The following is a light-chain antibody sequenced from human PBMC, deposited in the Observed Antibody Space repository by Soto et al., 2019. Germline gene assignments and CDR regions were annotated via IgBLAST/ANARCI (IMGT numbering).Light chain of an antibody. V-gene: IGKV3-15*01. Sequence: VFTLSPGTQALAPGTRATLSCMASQSVSSSYLAWYQQKPGQAPRLLIYTALTRATGIPARFSGSGSGTEFTLTISSLQSEDFAFYYCQQCNNWPRTFGQGTKVDI. CDR1: QSVSSSY. J-gene: IGKJ1*01. CDR2: TAL. CDR3: QQCNNWPRT.